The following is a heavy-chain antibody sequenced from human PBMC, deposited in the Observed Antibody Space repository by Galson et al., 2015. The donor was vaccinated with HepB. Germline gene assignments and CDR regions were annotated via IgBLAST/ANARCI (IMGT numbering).Heavy chain of an antibody. CDR2: MWSDGINK. Sequence: SLRLSCAASGFSVSNYGMHWARQARGRGLEGVAVMWSDGINKYYGVCVKGRFTLYRDRYKNTLFLQMNSLRVEDTAVYYCAKDAMKSSYYFDHWGQGTLVTVSS. CDR1: GFSVSNYG. V-gene: IGHV3-33*03. J-gene: IGHJ4*02. D-gene: IGHD6-6*01. CDR3: AKDAMKSSYYFDH.